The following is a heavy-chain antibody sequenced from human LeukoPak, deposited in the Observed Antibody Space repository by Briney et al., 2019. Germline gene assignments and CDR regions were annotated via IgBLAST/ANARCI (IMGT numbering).Heavy chain of an antibody. J-gene: IGHJ3*02. CDR3: ARVSNGGDAFDI. V-gene: IGHV1-2*02. CDR2: INPNSGST. D-gene: IGHD4-23*01. CDR1: GYTFTGYY. Sequence: GASVKVSCKASGYTFTGYYMHWVRQAPGQGLEWMGWINPNSGSTNYEQKFQGRVTMTRDTSISTAYMELSRLRSDDTAVYYCARVSNGGDAFDIWGQGTMVTVSS.